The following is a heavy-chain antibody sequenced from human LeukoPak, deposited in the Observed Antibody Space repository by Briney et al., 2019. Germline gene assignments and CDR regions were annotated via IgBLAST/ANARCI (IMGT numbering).Heavy chain of an antibody. J-gene: IGHJ5*02. CDR3: ARGLAIRGVSRFDP. D-gene: IGHD3-10*01. CDR1: GGSISSGGYY. V-gene: IGHV4-31*03. Sequence: SETLSLTCTVSGGSISSGGYYWSWIRQHPGKGLEWIGYIYYSGSTCYNPSLKSRVTISVDTSKNQFSLKLSSVTAADTAVYYCARGLAIRGVSRFDPWGQGTLVTVSS. CDR2: IYYSGST.